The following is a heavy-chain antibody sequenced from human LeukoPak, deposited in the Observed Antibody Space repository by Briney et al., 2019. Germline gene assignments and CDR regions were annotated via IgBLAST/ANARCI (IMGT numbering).Heavy chain of an antibody. CDR1: GFTFSSYG. CDR3: AKDLSYSSGPKYYFDY. V-gene: IGHV3-30*18. Sequence: GGSLRLSCAASGFTFSSYGMHWVRQAPGKGLEWVAVISYDGSNKYYADSVKGRFTISRDNSKNTLYLQMNSLRAEDTAVYYCAKDLSYSSGPKYYFDYWGQGTLVTVSS. D-gene: IGHD6-19*01. J-gene: IGHJ4*02. CDR2: ISYDGSNK.